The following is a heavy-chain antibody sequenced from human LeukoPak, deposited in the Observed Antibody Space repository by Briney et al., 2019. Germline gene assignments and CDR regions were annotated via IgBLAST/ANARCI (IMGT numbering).Heavy chain of an antibody. J-gene: IGHJ4*02. Sequence: GGSLRLSCAASGFTFDDYAMHWVRQAPGKGLEWVSGISWNSGSISYADSVKGRFTISRDNAKNSLYLQMNSLRAEDTALYYCAKDIGSSAYYFDYWGQGTLVTVSS. CDR1: GFTFDDYA. CDR2: ISWNSGSI. D-gene: IGHD6-6*01. CDR3: AKDIGSSAYYFDY. V-gene: IGHV3-9*01.